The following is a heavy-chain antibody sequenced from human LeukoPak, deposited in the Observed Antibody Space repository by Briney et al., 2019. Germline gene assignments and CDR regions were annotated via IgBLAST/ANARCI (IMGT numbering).Heavy chain of an antibody. V-gene: IGHV3-23*01. Sequence: PGGSLRLSCAASGFTFSFAAMTWVRQGPGKGLEWVSLISASGGSTYYADSVKGRFTISRDNSKNKVYLQMNSLRAEDTALYYCAKDIQGANWGQGTLVTVSS. CDR1: GFTFSFAA. J-gene: IGHJ4*02. CDR3: AKDIQGAN. D-gene: IGHD5-18*01. CDR2: ISASGGST.